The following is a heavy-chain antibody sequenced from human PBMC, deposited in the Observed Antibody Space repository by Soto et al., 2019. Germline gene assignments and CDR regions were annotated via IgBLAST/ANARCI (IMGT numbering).Heavy chain of an antibody. D-gene: IGHD1-20*01. CDR2: INAGNGNT. V-gene: IGHV1-3*01. CDR3: ARGITLPTPLDY. CDR1: SGYI. Sequence: SGYITVGVRQAPGQRLEWMGWINAGNGNTKYSQKFQGRVTITRDTSASTAYMELSSLRSEDTAVYYCARGITLPTPLDYWGQGTLVTVSS. J-gene: IGHJ4*02.